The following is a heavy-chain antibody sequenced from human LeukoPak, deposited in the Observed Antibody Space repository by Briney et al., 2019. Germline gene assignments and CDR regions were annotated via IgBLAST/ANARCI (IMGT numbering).Heavy chain of an antibody. Sequence: SGTLSLTCAVSGGSISSSNWWSWVRQPPGQRLEWIGEIYHSGSTNYNPSLKSRVTISVDKSKNQFSLKLSSVTAADTAVYYCARGDYGDWYWYFDLWGRGTLVTVSS. CDR3: ARGDYGDWYWYFDL. CDR1: GGSISSSNW. V-gene: IGHV4-4*02. CDR2: IYHSGST. D-gene: IGHD4-17*01. J-gene: IGHJ2*01.